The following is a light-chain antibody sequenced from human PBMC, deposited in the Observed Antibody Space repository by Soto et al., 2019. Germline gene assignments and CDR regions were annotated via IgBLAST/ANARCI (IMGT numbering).Light chain of an antibody. CDR1: QGISSY. CDR3: QQSYSGPLT. CDR2: AAS. V-gene: IGKV1-8*01. Sequence: IRMTHSPSSFAASTVDRVTMTVRASQGISSYLAWYQQKPGKAPKVLIYAASSLQSGVPSRFSGIGSGTDFTLSISSLQPEDFATYYCQQSYSGPLTFGGGTKVDIK. J-gene: IGKJ4*01.